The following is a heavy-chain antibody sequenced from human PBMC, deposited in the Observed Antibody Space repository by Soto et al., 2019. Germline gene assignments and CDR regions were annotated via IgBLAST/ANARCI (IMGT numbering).Heavy chain of an antibody. Sequence: QVQLVESGGGVVQPGRSLRLSCAASGFIFSGYAMHWVRQAPGKGLEWVAVISYDGNTQYYADSVKGRFTVSRDNSNNMLYVQMNNLRDEDTAMYYFAKETNAYEINFWGQGTLVTVSS. J-gene: IGHJ4*02. D-gene: IGHD3-9*01. V-gene: IGHV3-30-3*01. CDR1: GFIFSGYA. CDR3: AKETNAYEINF. CDR2: ISYDGNTQ.